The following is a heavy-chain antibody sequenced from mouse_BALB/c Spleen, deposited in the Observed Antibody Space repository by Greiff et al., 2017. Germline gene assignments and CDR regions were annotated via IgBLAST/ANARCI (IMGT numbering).Heavy chain of an antibody. J-gene: IGHJ4*01. CDR2: ISSGGSYT. Sequence: EVHLVESGGGLVKPGGSLKLSCAASGFTFSSYAMSWVRQSPEKRLEWVAEISSGGSYTYYPDTVTGRFTISRDNAKNTLYLEMSSLRSEDTAMYYCARAGNYAMDYWGQGTSVTVSS. V-gene: IGHV5-9-4*01. CDR3: ARAGNYAMDY. CDR1: GFTFSSYA.